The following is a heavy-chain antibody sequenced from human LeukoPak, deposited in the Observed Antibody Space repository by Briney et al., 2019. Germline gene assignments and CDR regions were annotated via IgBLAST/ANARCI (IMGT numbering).Heavy chain of an antibody. CDR1: GFTLRNYW. Sequence: PGGSLRLSCAASGFTLRNYWIHWVRQGPGEGLVWVSHVNGDGTSTTYADSVKGRFTVSRDDAKNTLYLQMNSLRAEDTAVYYCAREPSNYDFWSGYFYYYYYGMDVWGQGTTVTVSS. J-gene: IGHJ6*02. V-gene: IGHV3-74*01. CDR2: VNGDGTST. D-gene: IGHD3-3*01. CDR3: AREPSNYDFWSGYFYYYYYGMDV.